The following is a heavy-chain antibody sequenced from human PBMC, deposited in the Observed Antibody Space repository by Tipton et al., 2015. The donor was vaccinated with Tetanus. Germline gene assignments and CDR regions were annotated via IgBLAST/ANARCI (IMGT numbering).Heavy chain of an antibody. V-gene: IGHV4-31*03. CDR2: IYYSGST. J-gene: IGHJ4*02. CDR1: GGSISSGGYY. CDR3: ARANGPGSYLDY. D-gene: IGHD2-8*01. Sequence: TLSLTCTVSGGSISSGGYYWSWIRQHPGKGLEWIGYIYYSGSTNYNPSLKSRVTISVDTSKNQFSLKLSSVTAADTAVYYCARANGPGSYLDYWGQGTLVTVSS.